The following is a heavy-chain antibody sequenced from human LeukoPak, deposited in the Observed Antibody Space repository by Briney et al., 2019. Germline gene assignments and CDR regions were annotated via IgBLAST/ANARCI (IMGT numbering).Heavy chain of an antibody. CDR2: INHSGST. J-gene: IGHJ1*01. V-gene: IGHV4-34*01. Sequence: PSETLSLTCAVYGGSFSGYYLSWIRQPPGKGLEWIGEINHSGSTNYNPSLKSRVTISVDTSKNQFSLKLSSVTAADTAVYYCARTGWVYSGSYYPAEYFQHWGQGTLVTVSS. CDR1: GGSFSGYY. D-gene: IGHD1-26*01. CDR3: ARTGWVYSGSYYPAEYFQH.